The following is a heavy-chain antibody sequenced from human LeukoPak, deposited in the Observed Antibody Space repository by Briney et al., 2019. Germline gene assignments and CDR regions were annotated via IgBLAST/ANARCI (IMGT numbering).Heavy chain of an antibody. CDR3: ARRWNYYYDGSGYYDAFDI. CDR2: MNPNSGNT. Sequence: ASVKVSCKASGYTFTSYDINWVRQATGQGLEWMGWMNPNSGNTGYAQKFQGRVTMTRNTSISTAYMELSSLRSEDTAVYYCARRWNYYYDGSGYYDAFDIWGQGTMVTVSS. D-gene: IGHD3-22*01. V-gene: IGHV1-8*01. CDR1: GYTFTSYD. J-gene: IGHJ3*02.